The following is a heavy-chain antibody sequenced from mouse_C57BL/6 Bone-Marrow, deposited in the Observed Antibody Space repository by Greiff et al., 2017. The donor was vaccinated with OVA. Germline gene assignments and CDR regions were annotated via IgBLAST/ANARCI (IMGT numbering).Heavy chain of an antibody. V-gene: IGHV1-42*01. CDR2: INPSTGGT. CDR1: GYSFTGYY. CDR3: ARSGGSSFPWFAY. Sequence: VQLQQSGPELVKPGASVKISCKASGYSFTGYYMNWVKQSPEKSLEWIGEINPSTGGTTYNQKFKAKATLTVDKSSSTAYMQLKSLTSEDSAVYYGARSGGSSFPWFAYWGQGTLVTVSA. J-gene: IGHJ3*01. D-gene: IGHD1-1*01.